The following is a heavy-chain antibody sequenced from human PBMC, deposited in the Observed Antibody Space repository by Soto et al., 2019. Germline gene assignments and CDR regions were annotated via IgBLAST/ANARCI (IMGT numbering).Heavy chain of an antibody. Sequence: TLSLTCTVSGGSISSGGYYWSWIRQHPGKGLEWIGYIYYSGSTYYNPSLKSRVTISVDTSKNQFSLKLSSVTAADTAVYYCAREQLVGDYFDYWGQGTLVTVSS. CDR1: GGSISSGGYY. V-gene: IGHV4-31*03. CDR3: AREQLVGDYFDY. J-gene: IGHJ4*02. CDR2: IYYSGST. D-gene: IGHD6-13*01.